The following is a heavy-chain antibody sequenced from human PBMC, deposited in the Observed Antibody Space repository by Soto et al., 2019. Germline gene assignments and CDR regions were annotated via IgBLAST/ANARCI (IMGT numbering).Heavy chain of an antibody. J-gene: IGHJ4*02. CDR3: ARHSGSGYYLFDS. CDR1: GFSLSTSRVG. V-gene: IGHV2-5*02. CDR2: IYWDDDK. D-gene: IGHD3-22*01. Sequence: QITLKESGPTLVKPTQTLTLTCTFSGFSLSTSRVGVGWIRQPPGKALEWLALIYWDDDKRYSPSLKSRLTIPKDSSKTQVVPTMTTMDPVDTAPYYRARHSGSGYYLFDSWGQGTLVTVSS.